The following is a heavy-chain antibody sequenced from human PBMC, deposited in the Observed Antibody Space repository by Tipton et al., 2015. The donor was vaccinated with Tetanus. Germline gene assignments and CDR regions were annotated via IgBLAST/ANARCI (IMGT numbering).Heavy chain of an antibody. Sequence: TLSLTCTVSGGSLRSGDYSWNWIRQPPGKGLEWLAYVSYSGRTNSNYSLKSRISISQDTSKNQFSLKLTSVTAADTAVYYCARAANRSRRRGYDIWGQGKMVIVSS. CDR2: VSYSGRT. CDR3: ARAANRSRRRGYDI. J-gene: IGHJ3*02. V-gene: IGHV4-61*08. D-gene: IGHD2-15*01. CDR1: GGSLRSGDYS.